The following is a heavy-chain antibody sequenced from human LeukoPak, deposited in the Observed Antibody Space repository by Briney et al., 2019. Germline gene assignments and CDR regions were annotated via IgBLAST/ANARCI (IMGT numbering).Heavy chain of an antibody. CDR3: AREGGILTGYEDYMDA. Sequence: GASVKVSCKASGYTFTGYYMHWVRQAPGQGLEWMGRINPNSGGTNYAQKFQGRVTMPRDTSISTAYMELSRLRSDDTAVYYCAREGGILTGYEDYMDAWDKGTTVTVFS. CDR1: GYTFTGYY. CDR2: INPNSGGT. D-gene: IGHD3-9*01. J-gene: IGHJ6*03. V-gene: IGHV1-2*06.